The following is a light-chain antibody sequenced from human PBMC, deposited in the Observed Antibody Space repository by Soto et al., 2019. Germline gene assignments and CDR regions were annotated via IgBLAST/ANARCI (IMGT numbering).Light chain of an antibody. J-gene: IGLJ1*01. Sequence: QSALTQPASVSGSPGQSITISCTGTSSDVGGYNYVSWYQQHPGKAPKLMIYEVSNRPSGVSNRFSGSKSGNTASLTISGLQAEDEADYYCSSYTNSSRVFXTGTKVTVL. CDR3: SSYTNSSRV. V-gene: IGLV2-14*01. CDR2: EVS. CDR1: SSDVGGYNY.